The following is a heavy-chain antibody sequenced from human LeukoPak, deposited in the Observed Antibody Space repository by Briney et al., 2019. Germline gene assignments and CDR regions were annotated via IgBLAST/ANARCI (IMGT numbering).Heavy chain of an antibody. CDR3: ARGRQDVTMIVVVMTAVSYYLDV. V-gene: IGHV4-34*01. CDR1: GGSFSGYY. D-gene: IGHD3-22*01. J-gene: IGHJ6*03. Sequence: PSETLSLTCAVCGGSFSGYYWTWIRQTPEKGLEWIGEMNPSGSTNYNPSLKSRVTISVDTSKNQFSLELSSVTAADTAVYYCARGRQDVTMIVVVMTAVSYYLDVWGKGTTVTVS. CDR2: MNPSGST.